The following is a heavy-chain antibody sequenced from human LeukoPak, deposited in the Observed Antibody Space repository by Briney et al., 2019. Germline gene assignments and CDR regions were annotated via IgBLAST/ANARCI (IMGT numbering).Heavy chain of an antibody. CDR3: ARSWIQLWLGDLTFDY. Sequence: SETLSLTCAVSGGSISSNSYYWTWIRQPPGKGLEGIGSFSYSGSTYYNPSLKSRVTISLDTSKNQFSLQLTSVTAADTAVYYCARSWIQLWLGDLTFDYWGQRTLVTVSS. D-gene: IGHD5-18*01. CDR2: FSYSGST. J-gene: IGHJ4*02. CDR1: GGSISSNSYY. V-gene: IGHV4-39*01.